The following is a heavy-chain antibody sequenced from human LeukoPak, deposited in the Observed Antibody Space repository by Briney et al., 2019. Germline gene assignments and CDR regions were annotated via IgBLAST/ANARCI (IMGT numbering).Heavy chain of an antibody. CDR3: ARRHCSGGSCFWFDP. V-gene: IGHV4-39*01. D-gene: IGHD2-15*01. Sequence: PSETLSLTCTVSGGSISSSSYYWGWIRQPPRKGLEWIGSIYYSGSTYYNPSLKSRVTISVDTSKNQFSLKLSSVTAADTAVYYCARRHCSGGSCFWFDPWGQGTLVTVSS. J-gene: IGHJ5*02. CDR1: GGSISSSSYY. CDR2: IYYSGST.